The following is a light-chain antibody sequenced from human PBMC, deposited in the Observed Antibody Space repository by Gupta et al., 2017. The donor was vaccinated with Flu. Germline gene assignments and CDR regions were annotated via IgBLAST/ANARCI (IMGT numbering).Light chain of an antibody. CDR2: LAS. J-gene: IGKJ1*01. V-gene: IGKV1-39*01. CDR3: QQGYNTPRT. Sequence: IYLASNLETGVPSRFSGSGSGTEFTLTINNLQPEDFATYYCQQGYNTPRTFGPGTKVEL.